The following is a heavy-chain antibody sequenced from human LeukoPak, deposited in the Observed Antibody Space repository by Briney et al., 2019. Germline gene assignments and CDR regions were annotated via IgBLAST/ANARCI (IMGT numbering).Heavy chain of an antibody. CDR1: GGSISSYY. CDR3: ARLPPGYCSGGSCYRWFDP. D-gene: IGHD2-15*01. V-gene: IGHV4-59*08. J-gene: IGHJ5*02. Sequence: SETLSLTRTVSGGSISSYYWSWIRQPPGKGLEWIGYIYYSGSTNYNPSLKSRVTISVDTSKNQFSLKLSSVAAADTAVYYCARLPPGYCSGGSCYRWFDPWGQGTLVTVSS. CDR2: IYYSGST.